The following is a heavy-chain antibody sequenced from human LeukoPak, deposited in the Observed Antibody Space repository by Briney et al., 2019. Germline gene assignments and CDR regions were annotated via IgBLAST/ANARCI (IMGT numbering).Heavy chain of an antibody. CDR3: ARDVGLLEQDLYDY. CDR2: IKQDGSEK. D-gene: IGHD1/OR15-1a*01. V-gene: IGHV3-7*01. CDR1: GFTFSSYW. J-gene: IGHJ4*02. Sequence: PGESLRLSCAASGFTFSSYWMSWVRQAPGKGLEWVANIKQDGSEKYYVDSVKGRFTISRDNAKNSLYLQMNSLRAEDTAVYYCARDVGLLEQDLYDYWGQGTLVTVSS.